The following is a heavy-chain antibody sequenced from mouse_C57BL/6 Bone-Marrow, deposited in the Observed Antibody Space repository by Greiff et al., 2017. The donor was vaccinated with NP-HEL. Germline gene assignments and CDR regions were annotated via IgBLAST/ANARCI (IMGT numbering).Heavy chain of an antibody. J-gene: IGHJ1*03. Sequence: EVNLVESEGGLVQPGSSMKLSCTASGFTFSDYYMAWVRQVPEKGLEWVANINYDGSSTYYLDSLKSRFIISRDNAKNILYLQMSSLKSEDTATYYCARHYGNYWYFDVWGTGTTVTVSS. CDR3: ARHYGNYWYFDV. V-gene: IGHV5-16*01. CDR1: GFTFSDYY. CDR2: INYDGSST. D-gene: IGHD2-1*01.